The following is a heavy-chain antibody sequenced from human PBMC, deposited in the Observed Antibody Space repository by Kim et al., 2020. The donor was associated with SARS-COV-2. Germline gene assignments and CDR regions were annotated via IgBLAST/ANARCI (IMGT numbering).Heavy chain of an antibody. D-gene: IGHD2-15*01. CDR2: IYYSGST. CDR1: GGSISSSSYY. Sequence: SETLSLTCTVSGGSISSSSYYWGWIRQPPGKGLEWIGSIYYSGSTYYNPSLKSRVTISVDTSKNQFSLKLSSVTAADTAVYYCASRTDLSVVVAATFRPPLNWFDPWGQGTLVTVSS. CDR3: ASRTDLSVVVAATFRPPLNWFDP. J-gene: IGHJ5*02. V-gene: IGHV4-39*01.